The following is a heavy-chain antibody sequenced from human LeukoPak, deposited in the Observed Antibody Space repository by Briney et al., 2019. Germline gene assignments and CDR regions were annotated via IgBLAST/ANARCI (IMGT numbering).Heavy chain of an antibody. V-gene: IGHV3-30-3*01. Sequence: GTSLRLSCAASGFTFSTYGIHWVRKAPGKGLGWVAVISYDGSNKYYADSVKGRFTISRDNSKNTLYLQMNSLRAEDMAIYYCARASNSGYSSFDPWGQGTLVTVSS. J-gene: IGHJ5*02. CDR3: ARASNSGYSSFDP. D-gene: IGHD6-13*01. CDR2: ISYDGSNK. CDR1: GFTFSTYG.